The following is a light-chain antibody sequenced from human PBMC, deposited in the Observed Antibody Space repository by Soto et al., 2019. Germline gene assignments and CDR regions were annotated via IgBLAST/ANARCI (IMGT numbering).Light chain of an antibody. CDR1: QGISSY. CDR3: QQTFGTPRT. Sequence: AIRMTQSPSSFSASTGDRVTITCGASQGISSYLARYQQKPGKAPKLLIYAASTLQSGVPSRFRGSGSETDFTLNITRLQPEDFATYYCQQTFGTPRTFGQGTKVDIK. V-gene: IGKV1-8*01. J-gene: IGKJ1*01. CDR2: AAS.